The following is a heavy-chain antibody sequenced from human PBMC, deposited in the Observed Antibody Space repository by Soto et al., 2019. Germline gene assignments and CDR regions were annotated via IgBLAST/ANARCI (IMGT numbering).Heavy chain of an antibody. CDR2: IYYSGST. D-gene: IGHD3-3*01. J-gene: IGHJ6*03. Sequence: SETLSLTCTVSGGSISSYYWSWIRQPPGKGLEWIGYIYYSGSTNYNPSLKSRVTISVDTSKNQFSLKLSSVTAADTAVYYCARSPDYDFWSGYSYYMDVWGKGTTVTVSS. V-gene: IGHV4-59*01. CDR3: ARSPDYDFWSGYSYYMDV. CDR1: GGSISSYY.